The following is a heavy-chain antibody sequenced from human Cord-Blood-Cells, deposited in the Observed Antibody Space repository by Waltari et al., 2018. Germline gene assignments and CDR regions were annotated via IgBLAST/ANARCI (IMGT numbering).Heavy chain of an antibody. J-gene: IGHJ4*02. Sequence: QVQLVESGGGVVQPGRSLRLSCAASGFTFSSYAMHWVRQAPGKGLECVAVISNEGSNKYYADSVKGRFTISRDNSKNTLYLQMNSLRAEDTAVYYCAREGGGEYFDYWGQGTLVTVSS. V-gene: IGHV3-30-3*01. CDR2: ISNEGSNK. CDR3: AREGGGEYFDY. D-gene: IGHD3-16*01. CDR1: GFTFSSYA.